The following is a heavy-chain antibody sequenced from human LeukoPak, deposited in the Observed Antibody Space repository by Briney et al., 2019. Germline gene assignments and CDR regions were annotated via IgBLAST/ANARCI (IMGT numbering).Heavy chain of an antibody. D-gene: IGHD3/OR15-3a*01. CDR1: GYKFTGYY. J-gene: IGHJ6*03. Sequence: ASVKVSCTSSGYKFTGYYMHWVRQAPGQGLEWMGWINPNSGGTNYAQKFQGRVTMTRDTSITTAYMELSRLRSDDTAVYYCARDSAGFWTDNVGYYMDVWGKGTTVTVSS. V-gene: IGHV1-2*02. CDR3: ARDSAGFWTDNVGYYMDV. CDR2: INPNSGGT.